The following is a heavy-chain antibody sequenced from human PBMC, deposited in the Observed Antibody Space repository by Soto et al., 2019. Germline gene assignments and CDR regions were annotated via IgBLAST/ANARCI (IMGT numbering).Heavy chain of an antibody. Sequence: GSLRLSCEASGFTLSSYWMSWIRQHPGKGLEWIGYVYYSGTTNYNPPLKSRVTISVDLSKNQFSLRLSSVTTADTALYYCARTTAVPNTLRSRYFFDYWGQGTLVTVSS. D-gene: IGHD4-17*01. CDR3: ARTTAVPNTLRSRYFFDY. CDR1: GFTLSSYW. CDR2: VYYSGTT. V-gene: IGHV4-59*01. J-gene: IGHJ4*02.